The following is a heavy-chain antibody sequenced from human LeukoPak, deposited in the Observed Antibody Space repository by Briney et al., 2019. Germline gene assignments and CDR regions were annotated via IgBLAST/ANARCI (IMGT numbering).Heavy chain of an antibody. V-gene: IGHV3-23*01. D-gene: IGHD3-10*01. Sequence: GGSLRLSCAASGFPFSNYAMSWVRQAPGKGLEWVSVLNARATSPHYADSVKGRFTISRDNSKNTLYLQMDRLRAEDTAVYYCAKEAWLGELALDRWGQGTLVTVSS. CDR1: GFPFSNYA. J-gene: IGHJ5*02. CDR3: AKEAWLGELALDR. CDR2: LNARATSP.